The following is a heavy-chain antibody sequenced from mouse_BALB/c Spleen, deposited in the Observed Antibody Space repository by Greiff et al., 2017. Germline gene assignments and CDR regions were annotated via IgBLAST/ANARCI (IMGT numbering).Heavy chain of an antibody. D-gene: IGHD3-1*01. Sequence: VKLMESGPGLVAPSQSLSITCTVSGFSLTSYGVHWVRQPPGKGLEWLGVIWAGGSTNYNSALMSRLSISKDNSKSQVFLKMNSLQTDDTAMYYCARKGARDAYYYAMDYWGQGTSVTVSS. V-gene: IGHV2-9*02. CDR3: ARKGARDAYYYAMDY. J-gene: IGHJ4*01. CDR2: IWAGGST. CDR1: GFSLTSYG.